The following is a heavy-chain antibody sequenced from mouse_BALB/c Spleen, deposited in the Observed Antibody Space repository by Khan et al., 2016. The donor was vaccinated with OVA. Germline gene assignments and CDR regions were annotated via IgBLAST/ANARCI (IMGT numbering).Heavy chain of an antibody. CDR1: GYSITSNYA. CDR3: ARQNYYGYAFGI. CDR2: ISYSGIT. V-gene: IGHV3-2*02. J-gene: IGHJ4*01. Sequence: EVQLQESGPGLVKPSQSLSLTCTVTGYSITSNYAWSWIRQFPGNKLEWMAYISYSGITNYNPSLISWISVIRDTSENQFFLQLNSVPTEDTATYYCARQNYYGYAFGIWAQGTSVTVSS. D-gene: IGHD1-2*01.